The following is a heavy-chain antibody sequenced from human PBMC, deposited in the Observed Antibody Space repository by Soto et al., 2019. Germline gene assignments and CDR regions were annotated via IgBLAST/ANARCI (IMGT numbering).Heavy chain of an antibody. Sequence: ASVKVSCKASGYTFTSYHITWVRQAPGQGLEWMGWISAYNGNTNYAQNFQGRVSMTTDSSTTTAYMELRNLRSDDTAVYYCARDAGRTYTKGYYYYGMDVWGQGTTVTVSS. V-gene: IGHV1-18*01. CDR3: ARDAGRTYTKGYYYYGMDV. D-gene: IGHD6-13*01. J-gene: IGHJ6*02. CDR2: ISAYNGNT. CDR1: GYTFTSYH.